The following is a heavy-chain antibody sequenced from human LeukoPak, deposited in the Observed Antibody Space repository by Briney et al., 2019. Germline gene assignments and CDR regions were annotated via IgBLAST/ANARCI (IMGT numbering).Heavy chain of an antibody. Sequence: ASVKVSCKASGYTFTSYGISWVRQAPGQGLEWMGWIIAYNGNTNYAQKLQGRVTMTTDTSTGTAYMELRSLRSDDTAVYYCARALLKRYYDSSGYYFPDAFDIWGQGTMVTVSS. CDR2: IIAYNGNT. V-gene: IGHV1-18*01. CDR1: GYTFTSYG. D-gene: IGHD3-22*01. J-gene: IGHJ3*02. CDR3: ARALLKRYYDSSGYYFPDAFDI.